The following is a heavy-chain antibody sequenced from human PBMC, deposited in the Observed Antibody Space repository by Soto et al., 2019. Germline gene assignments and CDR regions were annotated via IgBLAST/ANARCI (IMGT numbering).Heavy chain of an antibody. CDR1: GFTFRNSW. Sequence: VQLVESGGGLVKPGGSLTLACAASGFTFRNSWMNWVRQAPGKGLEWVGRIKSRTAGGTIDYGTPVKGRFTISRDDSQNTLYLQMNSLKTEDTAVYYCTRDMGYITPFDPWGQGTLVTVSS. J-gene: IGHJ5*02. D-gene: IGHD5-12*01. CDR3: TRDMGYITPFDP. CDR2: IKSRTAGGTI. V-gene: IGHV3-15*07.